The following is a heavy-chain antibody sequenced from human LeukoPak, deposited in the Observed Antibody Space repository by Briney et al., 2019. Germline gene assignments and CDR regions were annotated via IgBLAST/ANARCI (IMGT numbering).Heavy chain of an antibody. V-gene: IGHV1-18*01. CDR2: ISAYNGNT. D-gene: IGHD3-10*01. J-gene: IGHJ4*02. CDR1: GYTFTSYG. CDR3: ARDMPLGELCSY. Sequence: ASVTVSCKASGYTFTSYGISWVRQAPGQGLEWMGWISAYNGNTNYAQKLQGRVTMTTDTSTSTAYMELRSLRSDDTAVYYCARDMPLGELCSYWGQGTLVTVSS.